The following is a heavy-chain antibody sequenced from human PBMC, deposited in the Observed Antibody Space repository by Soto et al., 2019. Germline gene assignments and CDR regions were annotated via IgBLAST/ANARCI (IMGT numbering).Heavy chain of an antibody. J-gene: IGHJ6*02. Sequence: GGSLRLSCAASGFTFSSYGMHWVRQAPGKGLEWVVVISYDGSNKYYADSVKGRFTISRDNSKNTLYLQMNSLRAEDTAVYYCAKALDTAMVKDGMDVWGQGTTVTVSS. V-gene: IGHV3-30*18. CDR1: GFTFSSYG. D-gene: IGHD5-18*01. CDR3: AKALDTAMVKDGMDV. CDR2: ISYDGSNK.